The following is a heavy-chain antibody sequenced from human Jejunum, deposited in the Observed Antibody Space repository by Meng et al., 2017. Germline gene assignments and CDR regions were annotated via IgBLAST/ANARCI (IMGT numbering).Heavy chain of an antibody. J-gene: IGHJ4*02. D-gene: IGHD3-9*01. CDR2: IKPDGSEK. CDR3: TRDLRYFDY. Sequence: LTGAASGFTFSSYWMSWIRQAPGKGLEWVANIKPDGSEKYYVDPVKGRFTISRDNAKNSLYLQMNSLRAEDTAVYYCTRDLRYFDYWGQGTLVTVSS. CDR1: GFTFSSYW. V-gene: IGHV3-7*01.